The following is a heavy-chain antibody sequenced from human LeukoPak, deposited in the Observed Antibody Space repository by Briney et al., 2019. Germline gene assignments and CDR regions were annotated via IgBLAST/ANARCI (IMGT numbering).Heavy chain of an antibody. CDR3: ARAQWERYGSGRRYFDY. J-gene: IGHJ4*02. CDR2: TFYSGNA. Sequence: PSETLSLTCTVSGGSISNYYWYWMRQPPGRGLEWIGHTFYSGNANYNPSLKSRVTISVDTSKNQFSLKLSSVTAADTAVYYCARAQWERYGSGRRYFDYWGQGTLVTVSS. D-gene: IGHD3-10*01. CDR1: GGSISNYY. V-gene: IGHV4-59*01.